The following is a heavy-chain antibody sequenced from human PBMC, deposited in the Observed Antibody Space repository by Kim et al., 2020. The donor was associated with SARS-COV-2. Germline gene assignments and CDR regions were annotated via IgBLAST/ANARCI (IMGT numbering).Heavy chain of an antibody. V-gene: IGHV3-33*03. CDR2: IWHDGSNK. J-gene: IGHJ3*02. Sequence: GGSLRLSCAASGFIFSGYGMHWVRQAPGKGLEWVAVIWHDGSNKYYTDSVKGRFTISRDNSKNTLFLQMNSLKSEDTAVYFCATDDEGKPAESHAFDMWGQGTMVTVSS. CDR1: GFIFSGYG. CDR3: ATDDEGKPAESHAFDM.